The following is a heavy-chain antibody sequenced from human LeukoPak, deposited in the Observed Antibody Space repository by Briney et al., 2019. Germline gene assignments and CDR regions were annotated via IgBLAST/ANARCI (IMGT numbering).Heavy chain of an antibody. Sequence: GGSLRLSCAASGFTFSSYGMHWVRQAPGKGLEWVAVIWYDGSNKYYADSVKGRFTISRDNSKNTLYLQMNSLRAEDTAVYYCARPTYSGSYYWFDYWGQGTLVSVSS. J-gene: IGHJ4*01. CDR2: IWYDGSNK. V-gene: IGHV3-33*01. CDR3: ARPTYSGSYYWFDY. D-gene: IGHD1-26*01. CDR1: GFTFSSYG.